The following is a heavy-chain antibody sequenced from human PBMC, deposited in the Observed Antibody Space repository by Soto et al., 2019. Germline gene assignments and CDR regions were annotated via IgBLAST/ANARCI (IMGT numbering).Heavy chain of an antibody. CDR3: ARGPTVAAGTGWFDP. V-gene: IGHV3-23*01. CDR1: RFTFSSYA. CDR2: ISGSGGST. Sequence: LRLSCAASRFTFSSYAMSWVRQAPGKGLEWVSIISGSGGSTYYADSVKGRFTISRDNSKNTFYVQMNSLRAEDTAVYYCARGPTVAAGTGWFDPWGQGTLVTVSS. J-gene: IGHJ5*02. D-gene: IGHD6-13*01.